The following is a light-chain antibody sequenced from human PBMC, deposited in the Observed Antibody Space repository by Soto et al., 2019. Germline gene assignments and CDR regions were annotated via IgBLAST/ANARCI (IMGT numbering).Light chain of an antibody. CDR1: QTISNW. CDR2: KAS. Sequence: DIQMTQSPSTLSASVGDRVTITCRASQTISNWLAWYQQKPGKAPKLLIYKASSLESGVPSRFSGSGSGTEFTLTISSLQPDDFATYCCQQYNGTFGQGTKVEVK. V-gene: IGKV1-5*03. CDR3: QQYNGT. J-gene: IGKJ1*01.